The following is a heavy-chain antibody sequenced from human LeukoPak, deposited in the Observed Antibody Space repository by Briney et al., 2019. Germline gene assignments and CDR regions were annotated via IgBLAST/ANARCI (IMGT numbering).Heavy chain of an antibody. Sequence: GGSLRLSCAASGFTFSSYEMNWVRQAPGKGREWVSYISSSGSTIYYADSVKCRFTISRDNAKNSLYLQMNSLRAEDTAVYYCAELGITMIGGVWGKGTTVTISS. D-gene: IGHD3-10*02. V-gene: IGHV3-48*03. CDR3: AELGITMIGGV. CDR1: GFTFSSYE. J-gene: IGHJ6*04. CDR2: ISSSGSTI.